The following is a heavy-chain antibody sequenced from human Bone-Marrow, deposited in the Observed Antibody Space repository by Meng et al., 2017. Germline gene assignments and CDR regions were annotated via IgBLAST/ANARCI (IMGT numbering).Heavy chain of an antibody. Sequence: GESLKISCAASGFTFSSYGMHWVRQAPGKGLEWVAVIWYDGSNKYYADSVKGRFTISRDNSKNTLYLQMNSLRAEDTAVYYCARDGDYENYDYGMDVWGQGTTVTVSS. CDR1: GFTFSSYG. CDR3: ARDGDYENYDYGMDV. V-gene: IGHV3-33*08. J-gene: IGHJ6*02. D-gene: IGHD4-17*01. CDR2: IWYDGSNK.